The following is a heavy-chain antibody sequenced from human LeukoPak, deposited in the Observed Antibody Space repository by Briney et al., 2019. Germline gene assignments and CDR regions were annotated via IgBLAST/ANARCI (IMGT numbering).Heavy chain of an antibody. Sequence: PSETLSLTCTVSGGSISSYYWSWIRQPPGKGLEWIGRIYTSGSTNYNPSLKSRVTMSVDTPKNQFSLKLSSVTAADTAVYYCARDQGSYGSGSYLGYWGQGTLVTVSS. CDR2: IYTSGST. J-gene: IGHJ4*02. D-gene: IGHD3-10*01. CDR1: GGSISSYY. CDR3: ARDQGSYGSGSYLGY. V-gene: IGHV4-4*07.